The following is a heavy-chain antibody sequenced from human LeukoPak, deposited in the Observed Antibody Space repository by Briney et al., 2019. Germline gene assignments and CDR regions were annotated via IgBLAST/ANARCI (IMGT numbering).Heavy chain of an antibody. J-gene: IGHJ6*02. CDR3: ARERYYDFWSGAQTYYYYGMDV. CDR2: ISAYNGNT. D-gene: IGHD3-3*01. Sequence: ASVNVSCKASGYTFTSYGISWVRQAPGQGLEWMGWISAYNGNTNYAQKLQGRVTMTTDTSTSTAYMELRSLRSDDTAVYYCARERYYDFWSGAQTYYYYGMDVWGQGTTVTVSS. CDR1: GYTFTSYG. V-gene: IGHV1-18*01.